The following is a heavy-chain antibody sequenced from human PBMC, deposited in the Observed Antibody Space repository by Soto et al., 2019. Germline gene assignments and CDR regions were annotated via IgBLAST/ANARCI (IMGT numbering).Heavy chain of an antibody. J-gene: IGHJ2*01. V-gene: IGHV4-61*03. D-gene: IGHD3-22*01. CDR2: IFYTGVT. CDR3: VRVLDSSWYADL. CDR1: GGSVSNASFY. Sequence: QVQLQESGPGLVKPSETLSLTCSVSGGSVSNASFYWTWIRQAPGTGLEYIGYIFYTGVTNYNPSLSTRATISLATSKNHFSLKLNSMTAADTAVYYCVRVLDSSWYADLWGRGTLVTVSS.